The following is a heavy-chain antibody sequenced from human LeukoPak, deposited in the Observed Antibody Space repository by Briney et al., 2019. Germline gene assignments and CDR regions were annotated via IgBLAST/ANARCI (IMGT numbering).Heavy chain of an antibody. CDR1: GGSISSRSYY. J-gene: IGHJ4*02. Sequence: SETLSLTCTVSGGSISSRSYYWGWIRQPPGKGLEWIGKISDSGNTYYNPSLKSRVTISIDTSKNQFSLNLNSVTAADTALYSCARHYLGGNYPDYFNHWGQGTLVTVSS. CDR2: ISDSGNT. V-gene: IGHV4-39*01. CDR3: ARHYLGGNYPDYFNH. D-gene: IGHD1-26*01.